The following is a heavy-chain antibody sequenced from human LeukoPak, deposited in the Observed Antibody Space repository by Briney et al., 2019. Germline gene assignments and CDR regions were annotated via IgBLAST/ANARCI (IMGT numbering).Heavy chain of an antibody. V-gene: IGHV4-34*01. CDR3: ARGGFTVKFAY. J-gene: IGHJ4*02. D-gene: IGHD4-11*01. Sequence: SETLSLTCAVYGESFSGYYWSWIRQPPGKGLEWIGEINHGGSTNYNPSLKSRVAISLDTSKNQFSLNLSSVTAADTAVYYCARGGFTVKFAYWGQGTLVTVSS. CDR2: INHGGST. CDR1: GESFSGYY.